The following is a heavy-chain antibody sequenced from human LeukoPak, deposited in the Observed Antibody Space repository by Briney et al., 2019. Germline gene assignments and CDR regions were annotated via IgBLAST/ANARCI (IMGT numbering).Heavy chain of an antibody. CDR3: ARVVGATSYYFDY. Sequence: SETLSLTCTVSGGSISSYYWSWLRQPPGKGLEWIGYIYYSGSTNYNPSLKSRVTISVDTSKNQFSLKLSSVTAADTAVYYCARVVGATSYYFDYWGQGTLVTVSS. V-gene: IGHV4-59*01. CDR2: IYYSGST. J-gene: IGHJ4*02. CDR1: GGSISSYY. D-gene: IGHD1-26*01.